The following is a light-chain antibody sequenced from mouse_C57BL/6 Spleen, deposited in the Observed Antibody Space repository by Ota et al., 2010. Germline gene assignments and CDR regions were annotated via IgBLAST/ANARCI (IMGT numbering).Light chain of an antibody. V-gene: IGKV1-110*01. CDR2: KVS. J-gene: IGKJ4*01. CDR3: YKSTTLSXTX. CDR1: QSLVHSNGNTY. Sequence: DVVMTQTPLSLPVSLGDQASISCRSSQSLVHSNGNTYLHWYLQKPGQSPKLLIYKVSNRFSGSQTGSVAVDQGQISHSRSAEWRLRIWDLFCFYKSTTLSXTXFGSGQRLEI.